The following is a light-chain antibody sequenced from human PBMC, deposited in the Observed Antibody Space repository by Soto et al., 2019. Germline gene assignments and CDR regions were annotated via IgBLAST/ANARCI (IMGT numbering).Light chain of an antibody. CDR3: QQYGSSPWT. J-gene: IGKJ1*01. Sequence: EIVLTQSPGTLSLSPGERATLSCRASQSVSSSYLAWYQQKPGQAPRLLIYGVSSRATGFQDRFSGSGSGTDFTLTISRLEPEDFAVYYCQQYGSSPWTFGQGTKVEIK. CDR1: QSVSSSY. V-gene: IGKV3-20*01. CDR2: GVS.